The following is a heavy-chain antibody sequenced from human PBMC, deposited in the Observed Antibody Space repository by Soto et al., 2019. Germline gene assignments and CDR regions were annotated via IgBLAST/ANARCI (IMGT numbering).Heavy chain of an antibody. CDR2: MYSGGSR. V-gene: IGHV3-53*01. CDR1: GFSVSSNY. Sequence: PGGSLRLSCAVSGFSVSSNYMSWARQAPGKGLEWVSVMYSGGSRYYAESVKGRFTISRDSPKSTLFLQMNSLRAEDTAVYYCAKAVAYSYVLDVWGQGTTVTVSS. J-gene: IGHJ6*02. D-gene: IGHD5-18*01. CDR3: AKAVAYSYVLDV.